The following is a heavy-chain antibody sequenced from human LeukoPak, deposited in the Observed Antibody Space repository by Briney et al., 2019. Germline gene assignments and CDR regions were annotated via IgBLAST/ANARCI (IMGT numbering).Heavy chain of an antibody. Sequence: GGSLRLSCAASGFTLSTYGMHWVRQAPGKGLEWVAVISSDGNHKYYVDSVKGRFTISRDNSKNTLYLQMNSLRTEDTAVYYCASLLLYCSGSTCYSDYWGQGTLVTVSS. J-gene: IGHJ4*02. D-gene: IGHD2-15*01. CDR3: ASLLLYCSGSTCYSDY. CDR2: ISSDGNHK. V-gene: IGHV3-30*03. CDR1: GFTLSTYG.